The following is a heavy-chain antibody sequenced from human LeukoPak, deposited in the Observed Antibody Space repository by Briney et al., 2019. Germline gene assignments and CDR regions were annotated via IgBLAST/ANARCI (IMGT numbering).Heavy chain of an antibody. CDR2: INSDGSST. D-gene: IGHD6-6*01. J-gene: IGHJ4*02. CDR1: GFTFSSDW. V-gene: IGHV3-74*01. Sequence: GGSLRLSCAASGFTFSSDWMHWVRQAPGKGLVWVSRINSDGSSTTYADSVKGRFTISRDNAKNTLYLQMNSLRAEDTAVYYCARASDSSSVFDYWGQGTLVTVSS. CDR3: ARASDSSSVFDY.